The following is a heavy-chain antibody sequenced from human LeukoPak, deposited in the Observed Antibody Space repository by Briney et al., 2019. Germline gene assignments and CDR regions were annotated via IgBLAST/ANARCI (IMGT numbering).Heavy chain of an antibody. CDR1: GYTFSGYY. V-gene: IGHV3-30*02. Sequence: SCRSSGYTFSGYYLHWVRQATGKGLEWVSFIWSDGNNRFYADSVKGRFTISRDNSKNMLYLQMDTLRAEDTALYYCAKDPGASVSGFYMDVWGKGTTVIVSS. CDR2: IWSDGNNR. CDR3: AKDPGASVSGFYMDV. J-gene: IGHJ6*03. D-gene: IGHD2-8*02.